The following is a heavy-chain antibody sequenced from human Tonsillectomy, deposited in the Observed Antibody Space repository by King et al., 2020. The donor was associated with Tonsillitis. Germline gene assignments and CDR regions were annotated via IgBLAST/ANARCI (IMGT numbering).Heavy chain of an antibody. D-gene: IGHD6-6*01. CDR3: ASKPSQGYYYYYAMDV. J-gene: IGHJ6*02. CDR1: GYTFTGYY. Sequence: VQLVESGAEVKKPGASVKVSCKASGYTFTGYYIHWVRQAPGQGLEWMGWINPNSGDKNYAQKFQGRVTMTRDTSISTAYMEVSRLRSDDTAIYYCASKPSQGYYYYYAMDVWGQGTTVTVSS. V-gene: IGHV1-2*02. CDR2: INPNSGDK.